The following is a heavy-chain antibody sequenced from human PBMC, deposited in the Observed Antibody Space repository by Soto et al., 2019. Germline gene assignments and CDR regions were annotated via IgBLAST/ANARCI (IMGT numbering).Heavy chain of an antibody. CDR2: IYYSGST. J-gene: IGHJ6*02. D-gene: IGHD3-10*01. V-gene: IGHV4-31*03. CDR1: GGSISSGSYY. Sequence: QVQLQESGPGLVKPSQTLSLTCTVSGGSISSGSYYWSWIRQLPGKGLEWIGYIYYSGSTYYNTSLKSRVTISVDTSKNQFSLKLNSGTAADTAVYYCATRTDYYYGSGSLGGMDVWGQGTTVTVSS. CDR3: ATRTDYYYGSGSLGGMDV.